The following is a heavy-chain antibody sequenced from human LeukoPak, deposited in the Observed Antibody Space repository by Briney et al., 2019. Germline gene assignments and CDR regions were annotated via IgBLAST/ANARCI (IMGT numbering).Heavy chain of an antibody. CDR2: IYTSGST. CDR1: GGSISSYY. CDR3: AREWGLALSTGPFDP. Sequence: SETLSLTCTVSGGSISSYYWSWIRQPAGKGREWIGRIYTSGSTNYNPSLKSRVTMSVDTSKNQFSLKLSSVTAADTAVYYCAREWGLALSTGPFDPWGQGTLVTVSS. D-gene: IGHD3/OR15-3a*01. J-gene: IGHJ5*02. V-gene: IGHV4-4*07.